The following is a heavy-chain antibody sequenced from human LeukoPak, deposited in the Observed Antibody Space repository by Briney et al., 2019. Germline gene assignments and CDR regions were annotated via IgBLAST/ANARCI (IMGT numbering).Heavy chain of an antibody. Sequence: PGGSLRFSCAASGFTVSSNYMSWVRQAPGKGLEWVSYISSSGSTIYYADSVKGRFTISRDNAKNSLYLQMSSLRAEDTAVYYCAREEYSYGYEYWGQGTLVTVSS. CDR2: ISSSGSTI. CDR1: GFTVSSNY. V-gene: IGHV3-11*01. CDR3: AREEYSYGYEY. D-gene: IGHD5-18*01. J-gene: IGHJ4*02.